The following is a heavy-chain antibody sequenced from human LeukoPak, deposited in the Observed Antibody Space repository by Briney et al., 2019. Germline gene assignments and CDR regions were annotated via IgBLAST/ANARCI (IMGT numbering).Heavy chain of an antibody. J-gene: IGHJ3*02. CDR2: IKQDGSEK. V-gene: IGHV3-7*01. D-gene: IGHD6-19*01. Sequence: PGGSLRLSCAASRFTFSSYWMNWVRQAPGKGLEWVANIKQDGSEKYYVDSVKGRFTVSRDNAKNSLYLQMNSLRVHDTAVYYCARALQWLATDAFDIWGQGTMVTVSS. CDR3: ARALQWLATDAFDI. CDR1: RFTFSSYW.